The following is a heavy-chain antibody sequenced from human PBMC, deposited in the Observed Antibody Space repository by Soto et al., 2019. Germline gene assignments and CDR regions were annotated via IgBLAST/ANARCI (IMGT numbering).Heavy chain of an antibody. CDR3: ARPNYGDYVFAFDI. D-gene: IGHD4-17*01. Sequence: SETLSLTCTVSGGSISSYYWSWIRQPPGKGLEWIGYIYYSGSTNNNPSLKSRVTISVDTSKNQFSLKLSSVTAADTAVYYCARPNYGDYVFAFDIWGQGTMVTVSS. CDR1: GGSISSYY. J-gene: IGHJ3*02. V-gene: IGHV4-59*01. CDR2: IYYSGST.